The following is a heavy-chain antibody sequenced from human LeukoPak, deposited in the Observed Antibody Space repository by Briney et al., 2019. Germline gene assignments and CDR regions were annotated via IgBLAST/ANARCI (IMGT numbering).Heavy chain of an antibody. CDR2: FYVGGAT. CDR1: GFSVTNNY. D-gene: IGHD3-3*01. Sequence: GGSLRLSCAVSGFSVTNNYMSWVRQAPGKGLERVSVFYVGGATYYADSVKGRFTISRDNSKNTVYLQMNSLRADDTAVYYCAKWSGNRPLYYFDYWGQGTLVTVSS. J-gene: IGHJ4*02. CDR3: AKWSGNRPLYYFDY. V-gene: IGHV3-53*05.